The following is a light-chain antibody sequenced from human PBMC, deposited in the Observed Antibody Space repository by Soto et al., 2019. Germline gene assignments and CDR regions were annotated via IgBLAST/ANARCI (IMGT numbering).Light chain of an antibody. CDR2: GAS. CDR3: QQLNNYPPT. CDR1: QSVSSSS. V-gene: IGKV3-20*01. Sequence: IVLTHSAGTLSLSSGERATLSCRAGQSVSSSSLAWYQQKPGQAPRLLIYGASSRATGIPDRFSGSGSGTDFTLTISSLQPEDFATYYCQQLNNYPPTFGQGTRLEIK. J-gene: IGKJ5*01.